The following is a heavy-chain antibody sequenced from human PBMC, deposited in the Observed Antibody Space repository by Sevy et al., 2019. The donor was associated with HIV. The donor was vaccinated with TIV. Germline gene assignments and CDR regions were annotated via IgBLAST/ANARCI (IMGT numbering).Heavy chain of an antibody. D-gene: IGHD2-2*03. CDR3: AREQILGSKADYFVS. CDR1: GFTFSNYW. J-gene: IGHJ4*02. V-gene: IGHV3-7*01. CDR2: INQDGSEK. Sequence: GGSLRLSCAASGFTFSNYWMSWVRQAPGKGLECVANINQDGSEKYYLDSVKGRFIVSRDNAKNSLYLQMNSLRAEDSAVYYCAREQILGSKADYFVSWGQGTLVTGSS.